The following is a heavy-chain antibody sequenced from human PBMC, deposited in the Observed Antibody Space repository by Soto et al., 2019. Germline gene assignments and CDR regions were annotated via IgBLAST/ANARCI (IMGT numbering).Heavy chain of an antibody. J-gene: IGHJ4*02. CDR2: INAGNGNT. V-gene: IGHV1-3*01. D-gene: IGHD6-13*01. CDR3: ARDRGPVRYSSSWYYFAY. CDR1: GDSFTSYA. Sequence: PVKVSCEASGDSFTSYAMHWARQAPGQRLEWMGWINAGNGNTKYSQKFQGRVTITRDTSASTAYMELSSLRSEDTAVYYCARDRGPVRYSSSWYYFAYWGQGTLVTVSS.